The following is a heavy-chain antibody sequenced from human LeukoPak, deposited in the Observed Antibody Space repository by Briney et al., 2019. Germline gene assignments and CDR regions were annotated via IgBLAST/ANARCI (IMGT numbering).Heavy chain of an antibody. CDR1: GYTFTSYG. D-gene: IGHD1-1*01. CDR2: ISANNGDT. Sequence: ASVKVSCKASGYTFTSYGISWVRQAPGQGLEWMGWISANNGDTDYPPKLQDRVTMTTDTYTSTAYMELRSLRSDDTAMYYCARESHETRENYWGQGTLVTVSS. V-gene: IGHV1-18*01. J-gene: IGHJ4*02. CDR3: ARESHETRENY.